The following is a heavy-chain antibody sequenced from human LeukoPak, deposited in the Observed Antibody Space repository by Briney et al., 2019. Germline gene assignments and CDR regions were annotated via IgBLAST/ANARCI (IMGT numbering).Heavy chain of an antibody. CDR1: GGSISSYY. V-gene: IGHV4-59*01. J-gene: IGHJ4*02. Sequence: SETLSLTCTVSGGSISSYYWSWIRQPPGKGLEWIGYIYYSGSTNYNPSLKSRVTISVDTSKNQFSLKLSSVTAADTAVYYCAGLVGRYSSGLYYYYFDYWGQGTLVTVSS. CDR2: IYYSGST. D-gene: IGHD3-22*01. CDR3: AGLVGRYSSGLYYYYFDY.